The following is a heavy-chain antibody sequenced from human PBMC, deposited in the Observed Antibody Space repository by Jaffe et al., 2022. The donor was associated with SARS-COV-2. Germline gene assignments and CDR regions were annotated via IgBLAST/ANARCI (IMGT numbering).Heavy chain of an antibody. Sequence: QVQLVQSGAEVKKPGASVKVSCKASGYTFTGYYMHWVRQAPGQGLEWMGRINPNSGGTNYAQKFQGRVTMTRDTSISTAYMELSRLRSDDTAVYYCARDPDIVVVPAERGYYGMDVWGQGTTVTVSS. CDR3: ARDPDIVVVPAERGYYGMDV. CDR2: INPNSGGT. D-gene: IGHD2-2*01. V-gene: IGHV1-2*06. CDR1: GYTFTGYY. J-gene: IGHJ6*02.